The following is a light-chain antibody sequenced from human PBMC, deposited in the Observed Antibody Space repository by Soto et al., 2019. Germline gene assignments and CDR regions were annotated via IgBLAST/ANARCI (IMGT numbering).Light chain of an antibody. J-gene: IGKJ1*01. CDR3: QHYNSYPWT. CDR1: QSISSW. CDR2: DAS. Sequence: IQMTQSPSTLSASVGDRVTMTCRASQSISSWLAWYQQKPGKAPKLLLYDASSLGSGVPARFSGSGSGTEFTLTISSLQPDDFATYYCQHYNSYPWTFGQGTKVEIK. V-gene: IGKV1-5*01.